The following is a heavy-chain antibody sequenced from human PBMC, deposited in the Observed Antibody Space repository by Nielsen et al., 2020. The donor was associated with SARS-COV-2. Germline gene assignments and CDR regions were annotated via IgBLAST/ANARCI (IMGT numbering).Heavy chain of an antibody. CDR1: GFTVSNNY. CDR3: ARDLTVTPEIDAFDL. V-gene: IGHV3-53*01. J-gene: IGHJ3*01. Sequence: GGSLRLSCAASGFTVSNNYMSWVRQAPGKGLEWVSVIYSSGSTYYADSVKGRFTISRDNSNNTLYLQMNSLRAEDTAVYYCARDLTVTPEIDAFDLWGQGTMVTVSA. CDR2: IYSSGST. D-gene: IGHD4-17*01.